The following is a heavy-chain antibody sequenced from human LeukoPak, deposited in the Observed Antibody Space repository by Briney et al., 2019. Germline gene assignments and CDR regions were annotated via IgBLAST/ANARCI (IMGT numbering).Heavy chain of an antibody. D-gene: IGHD6-19*01. CDR1: GGSISGSRNY. V-gene: IGHV4-39*01. CDR3: GTGGGITVAHA. CDR2: VHDSGST. Sequence: SETLSLTCRVSGGSISGSRNYWGWFRQTPGKGLEWIGSVHDSGSTYYNPPLKSRATVVADTSKNEFSLKVTSMIAADTAVYFCGTGGGITVAHAWGQGTLVTVSS. J-gene: IGHJ4*02.